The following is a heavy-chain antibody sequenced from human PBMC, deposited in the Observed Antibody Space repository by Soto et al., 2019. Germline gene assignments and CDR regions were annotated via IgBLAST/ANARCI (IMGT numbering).Heavy chain of an antibody. CDR2: IYYSGST. D-gene: IGHD1-7*01. Sequence: QVQLQESGPGLVKPSQTLSLTCTVSGGSISSGDYYWSWIRQPPGKGLEWIGYIYYSGSTYYNPALKSRVTISVDTSKNQFSLKLSSVTAADTAVYYCARHITGTTWADNWFDPWGQGTLVTVSS. CDR1: GGSISSGDYY. CDR3: ARHITGTTWADNWFDP. V-gene: IGHV4-30-4*01. J-gene: IGHJ5*02.